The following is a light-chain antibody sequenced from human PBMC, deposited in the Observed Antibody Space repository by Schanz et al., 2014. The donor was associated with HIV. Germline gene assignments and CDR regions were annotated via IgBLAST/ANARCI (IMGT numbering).Light chain of an antibody. J-gene: IGLJ3*02. CDR3: TSYTSSTWV. CDR2: DVS. V-gene: IGLV2-14*03. Sequence: QSALTQPASVSGSPGQSITISCTGTRIDAGGYNYVSGYQQHPGKAPKLMIYDVSYRPSGISNRFSGSKSGSTASLTISGLQAEDEADYYCTSYTSSTWVFGGGTKLTVL. CDR1: RIDAGGYNY.